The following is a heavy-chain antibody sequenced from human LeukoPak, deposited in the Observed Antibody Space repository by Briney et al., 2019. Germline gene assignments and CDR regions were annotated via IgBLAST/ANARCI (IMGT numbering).Heavy chain of an antibody. D-gene: IGHD3-9*01. CDR2: IYHSGGT. J-gene: IGHJ5*02. CDR1: GGSIGSSNW. Sequence: PSGTLSLTCAVSGGSIGSSNWWSWVRQPPGTGLEWVGEIYHSGGTNYNPSPKSRVTISVDKSKNQFSLKLSSVTAADTAVYYCAVTYYDILTGLPLFDPWGQGTLVTVSS. CDR3: AVTYYDILTGLPLFDP. V-gene: IGHV4-4*02.